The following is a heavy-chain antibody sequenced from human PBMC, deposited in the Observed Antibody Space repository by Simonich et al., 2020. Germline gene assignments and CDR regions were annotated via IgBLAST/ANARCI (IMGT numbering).Heavy chain of an antibody. CDR2: KNPNSGNT. CDR3: ARTYSGSYYYFDY. Sequence: QVQLVQSGAEVKKPGASVKVSCKASGYTFTSYDINWVRQATGQGIEWMEWKNPNSGNTGYAQKCQGRVTITRNTSISTAYMELSSLRSEDTAVYYCARTYSGSYYYFDYWGQGTLVTVSS. V-gene: IGHV1-8*03. J-gene: IGHJ4*02. CDR1: GYTFTSYD. D-gene: IGHD1-26*01.